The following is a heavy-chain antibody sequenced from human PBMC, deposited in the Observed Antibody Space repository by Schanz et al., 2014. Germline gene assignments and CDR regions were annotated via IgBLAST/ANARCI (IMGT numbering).Heavy chain of an antibody. Sequence: QVQLVQSGSEVKKPGASVKVSCKASGYTFTTYGISWVRQAPGQGLEWMGWISAYNGHTNYAQKFQGRVTMTTDTSTSTAYMELRSLRSDDTAVYYCAKRITAFGELSPNTYSYYSAMDVWGQGTTVTVS. CDR3: AKRITAFGELSPNTYSYYSAMDV. CDR1: GYTFTTYG. CDR2: ISAYNGHT. J-gene: IGHJ6*02. V-gene: IGHV1-18*01. D-gene: IGHD3-10*01.